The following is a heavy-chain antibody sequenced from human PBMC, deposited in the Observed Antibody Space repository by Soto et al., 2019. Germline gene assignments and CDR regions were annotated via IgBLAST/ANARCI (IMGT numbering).Heavy chain of an antibody. Sequence: GGSLRLSCAASGFTFSSYALGWVRQAPGRGLECVSAISGSGVSTFYADSVKGRFTISRDTSKNTLYLQMNTLTAEDTAVYYCAKDHRIWGRLVQYMDVWGQGTTVTGSS. CDR3: AKDHRIWGRLVQYMDV. J-gene: IGHJ6*02. CDR1: GFTFSSYA. V-gene: IGHV3-23*01. CDR2: ISGSGVST. D-gene: IGHD3-16*01.